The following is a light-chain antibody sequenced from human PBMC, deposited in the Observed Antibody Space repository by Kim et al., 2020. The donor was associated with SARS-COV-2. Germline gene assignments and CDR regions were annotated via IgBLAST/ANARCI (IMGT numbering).Light chain of an antibody. J-gene: IGLJ3*02. CDR3: SAWDSSLNAWV. Sequence: AGLTQPPSVSKGLRQTATLTCTGNNNNVGNQGAAWLQQHQGHPPKLLSYRNNNRPSGISERFSASRSGDTASLTITGLKPEDETDYYCSAWDSSLNAWVFGGGTQLTVL. V-gene: IGLV10-54*04. CDR2: RNN. CDR1: NNNVGNQG.